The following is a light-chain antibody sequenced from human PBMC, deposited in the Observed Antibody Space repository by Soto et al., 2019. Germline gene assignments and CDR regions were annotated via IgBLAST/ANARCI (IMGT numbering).Light chain of an antibody. V-gene: IGLV2-14*01. Sequence: QSVLTQPASVSGSPGQSITISCTGTSSDVGGYNYVSWYQQHPGKAHKLMIYEVSNRPSGVSNRFSGSKSGNTASLTISGLQAEDESDYYCSAYTSSSNYVFGTGTKVTVL. CDR3: SAYTSSSNYV. CDR1: SSDVGGYNY. J-gene: IGLJ1*01. CDR2: EVS.